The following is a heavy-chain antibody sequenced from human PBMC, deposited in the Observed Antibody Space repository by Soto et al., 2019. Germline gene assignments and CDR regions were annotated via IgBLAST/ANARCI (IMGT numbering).Heavy chain of an antibody. Sequence: QVQLQQWGAGLLKPSETLSLTCAVYGGSFSGYYWSWIRQPPGKGLEWIGEINHSGSTNYNPSLKSRVTISVDPSKNQFSLKLSSVTAADTAVYYCARERSSSGFDYWGQGTLVTVSS. J-gene: IGHJ4*02. D-gene: IGHD6-13*01. CDR2: INHSGST. CDR3: ARERSSSGFDY. V-gene: IGHV4-34*01. CDR1: GGSFSGYY.